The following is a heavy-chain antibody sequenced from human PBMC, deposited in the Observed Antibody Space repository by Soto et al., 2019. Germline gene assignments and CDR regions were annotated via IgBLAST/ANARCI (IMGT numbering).Heavy chain of an antibody. CDR1: GFTFSSYA. CDR3: AREQQCLDY. V-gene: IGHV3-30-3*01. CDR2: ISYDGSNK. D-gene: IGHD6-13*01. Sequence: QVQLVESGGGVVQPGRSLRLSCAASGFTFSSYAMHWVRQAPGKGLEWVAVISYDGSNKYYADSVKGRFTISRDNSKNTLYLQMNSLRAEDTAVYYCAREQQCLDYWGQGTLVTVSS. J-gene: IGHJ4*02.